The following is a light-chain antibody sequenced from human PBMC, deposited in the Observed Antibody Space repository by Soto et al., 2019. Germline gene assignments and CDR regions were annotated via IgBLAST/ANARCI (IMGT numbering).Light chain of an antibody. CDR3: AAWDDSLKGYV. Sequence: QSVLTQPPSVSAAPRQRVTISCSGSSSNIGHNAVNWYQQLPGKAPKLLIYYDDLLPSGVSDRFSASKSGTSASLAISGLQSEDEADYYCAAWDDSLKGYVFGTGTQLTVL. J-gene: IGLJ6*01. CDR1: SSNIGHNA. CDR2: YDD. V-gene: IGLV1-36*01.